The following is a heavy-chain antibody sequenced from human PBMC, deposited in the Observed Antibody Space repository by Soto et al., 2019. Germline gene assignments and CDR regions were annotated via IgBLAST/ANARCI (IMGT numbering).Heavy chain of an antibody. CDR3: ARGGTIFGVVTARGYFDY. V-gene: IGHV4-34*01. CDR2: INHSGSA. Sequence: SETLSLTCAVYGGSFSGYYWSWIRQPPGKGLEWIGEINHSGSANYNPSIKSRVTISVDTSKNQFSLKLSSVTAADTAVYYCARGGTIFGVVTARGYFDYWGQGTLVTVSS. D-gene: IGHD3-3*01. J-gene: IGHJ4*02. CDR1: GGSFSGYY.